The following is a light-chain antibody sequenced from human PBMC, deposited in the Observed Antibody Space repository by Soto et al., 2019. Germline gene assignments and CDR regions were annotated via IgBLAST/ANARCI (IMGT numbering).Light chain of an antibody. CDR3: QQYYSTPRT. CDR1: QSVLYSSNNKNY. V-gene: IGKV4-1*01. CDR2: WAS. J-gene: IGKJ1*01. Sequence: DIVMTQSPDSLAVSLGERATINCKSSQSVLYSSNNKNYLAWYQQKPGQPPKLLIYWASTRESGVPDRFSGSGSGTDFTITISSLHAEDVEVYYCQQYYSTPRTFGQGTKVEIK.